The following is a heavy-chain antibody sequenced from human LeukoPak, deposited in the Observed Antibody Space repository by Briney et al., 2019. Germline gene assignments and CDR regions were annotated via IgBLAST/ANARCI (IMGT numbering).Heavy chain of an antibody. J-gene: IGHJ5*02. CDR2: IYYSGST. D-gene: IGHD6-19*01. Sequence: SETLSLTCAVHGGSFSGYYWSWIRQPPGKGLEWIGYIYYSGSTNYNPSLKSRVTISVDTSKNQFSLKLSSVTAADTAVYYCASLLAVAGWFDPWGQGTLVTVSS. CDR3: ASLLAVAGWFDP. CDR1: GGSFSGYY. V-gene: IGHV4-59*01.